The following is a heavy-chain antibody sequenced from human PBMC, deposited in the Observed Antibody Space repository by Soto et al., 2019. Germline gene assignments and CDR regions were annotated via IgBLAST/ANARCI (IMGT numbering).Heavy chain of an antibody. CDR3: ARFGIAAAGTGAFDI. V-gene: IGHV1-2*02. Sequence: GASVKVSCKASGYTFTGYYMHWVRQAPGQGLEWMGWINPNSGGTNYAQKFQGRVTMTRDTSISTAYMELSRLRSDDTAVYYCARFGIAAAGTGAFDIWGQGTMVTVSS. D-gene: IGHD6-13*01. CDR1: GYTFTGYY. CDR2: INPNSGGT. J-gene: IGHJ3*02.